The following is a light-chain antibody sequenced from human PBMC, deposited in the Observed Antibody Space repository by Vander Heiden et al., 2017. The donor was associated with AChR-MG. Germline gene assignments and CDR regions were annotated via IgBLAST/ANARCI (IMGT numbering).Light chain of an antibody. CDR1: KLGNKY. J-gene: IGLJ2*01. Sequence: SYELTQPPSVSVSPGQTASLTCSGDKLGNKYACWYQQKPGQSPVLVIYQDTKRPSGIPERFSGSNSGNTATLTISGTQAMDEADYYCQAWNNSIVVFGGGTKLTVL. CDR3: QAWNNSIVV. CDR2: QDT. V-gene: IGLV3-1*01.